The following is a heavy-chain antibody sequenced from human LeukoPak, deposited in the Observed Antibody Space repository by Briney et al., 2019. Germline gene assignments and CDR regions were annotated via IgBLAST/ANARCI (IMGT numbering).Heavy chain of an antibody. D-gene: IGHD3-22*01. CDR3: ARVEGLYDSSGYSDY. V-gene: IGHV1-18*01. Sequence: GASVKVSCKASGYTFTSYGISWVRQAPGQGLEWMGWISAYNGNTNYAQKLQGRVTMTTDTSTSTAYMELRSLRSDDTAVYYCARVEGLYDSSGYSDYWGQGTLVTVSS. J-gene: IGHJ4*02. CDR2: ISAYNGNT. CDR1: GYTFTSYG.